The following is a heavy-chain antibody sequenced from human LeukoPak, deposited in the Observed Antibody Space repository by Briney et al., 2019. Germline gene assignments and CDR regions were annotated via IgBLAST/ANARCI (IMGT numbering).Heavy chain of an antibody. V-gene: IGHV1-8*03. CDR3: ARGARGQLGRYYYYYMDV. J-gene: IGHJ6*03. CDR2: MNPNSGNT. Sequence: EASVKVSCKASGYTFTSYDINWVRQATGQGLEWMGWMNPNSGNTGYAQKFQGRVTITRNTSISTAYMELSSLRSEDTAVYYCARGARGQLGRYYYYYMDVWGKGTTVTVSS. D-gene: IGHD6-6*01. CDR1: GYTFTSYD.